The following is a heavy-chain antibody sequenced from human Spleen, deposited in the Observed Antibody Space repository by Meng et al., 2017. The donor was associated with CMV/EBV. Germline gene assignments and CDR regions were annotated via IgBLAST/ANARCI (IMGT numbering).Heavy chain of an antibody. V-gene: IGHV1-2*02. J-gene: IGHJ4*02. CDR2: VNPHSGGT. CDR3: ARSTRGYDPDFDH. Sequence: ASVKVSCKTSGFTFTDYYLHWLRQAPEQGIEWMGWVNPHSGGTNYAQRFQGRLTVARDAPINTAYMELNKLTYEDAAFYFCARSTRGYDPDFDHWGQGTLVTVSS. D-gene: IGHD5-12*01. CDR1: GFTFTDYY.